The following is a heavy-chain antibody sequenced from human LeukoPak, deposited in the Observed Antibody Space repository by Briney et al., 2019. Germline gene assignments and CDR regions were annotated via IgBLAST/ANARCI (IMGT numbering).Heavy chain of an antibody. CDR2: ISGSGGST. CDR3: ANFRWDIVVVPAAGWFDP. V-gene: IGHV3-23*01. D-gene: IGHD2-2*01. CDR1: GFAFSSYA. Sequence: GGSLRLSCAASGFAFSSYAMSWVRQAPGKGLEWVSAISGSGGSTYYADSVKGRFTISRDNSKNTLYLQMNSLRAEDTAVYYCANFRWDIVVVPAAGWFDPWGQGTLVTVSS. J-gene: IGHJ5*02.